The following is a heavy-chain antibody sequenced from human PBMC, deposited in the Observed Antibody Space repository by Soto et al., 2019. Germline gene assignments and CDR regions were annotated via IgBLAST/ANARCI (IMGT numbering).Heavy chain of an antibody. CDR2: IIPILGIA. Sequence: QVQLVQSGAEVKKPGSSVKFSCKASGGTFSSYTISWVRQAPGQGLEWMGRIIPILGIATYAQKFQGRVTITADKSTSTAYMELSSLRSEDTAVYYCASRYDSSDYWGQGTLVTVSS. D-gene: IGHD3-22*01. V-gene: IGHV1-69*02. CDR1: GGTFSSYT. J-gene: IGHJ4*02. CDR3: ASRYDSSDY.